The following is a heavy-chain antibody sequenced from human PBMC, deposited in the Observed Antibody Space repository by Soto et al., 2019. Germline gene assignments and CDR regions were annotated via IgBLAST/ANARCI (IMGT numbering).Heavy chain of an antibody. J-gene: IGHJ4*02. CDR1: GGSISSGGYY. CDR3: ARDRSYGDQGFGVDY. D-gene: IGHD4-17*01. V-gene: IGHV4-31*03. Sequence: PSETLSLTCTVSGGSISSGGYYWSWIRQHPGKGLEWIGYIYYSGSTYYNPSLKSRVTISVDTSKNQFSLKLSSVTAADTAVYYCARDRSYGDQGFGVDYWGQGTLVTVSS. CDR2: IYYSGST.